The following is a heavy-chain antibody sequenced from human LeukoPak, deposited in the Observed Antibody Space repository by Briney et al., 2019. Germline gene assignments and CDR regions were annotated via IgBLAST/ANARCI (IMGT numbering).Heavy chain of an antibody. Sequence: ASVKVSCKASGYTFTSYAMHWVRQAPGQRLERMGWINAGNGNTKYSQKFQGRVTITRDTSASTAYMELSSLRSEDTAVYYCARGELLNWFDPWGQGTLVTVSS. J-gene: IGHJ5*02. CDR3: ARGELLNWFDP. CDR1: GYTFTSYA. V-gene: IGHV1-3*01. D-gene: IGHD1-7*01. CDR2: INAGNGNT.